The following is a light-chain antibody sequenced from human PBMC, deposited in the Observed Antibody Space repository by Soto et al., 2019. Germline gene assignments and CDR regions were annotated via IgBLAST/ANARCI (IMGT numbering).Light chain of an antibody. J-gene: IGKJ1*01. CDR3: QQCGSSPQT. Sequence: EIELTQSPGTLSLSPGERATLSCRASQSVSGSYLAWFQQKPGQAPRLLIYGASSRATGIPDRFSGSGSGTDFTLTISRLEPEDFAVYYCQQCGSSPQTSGQGTKVEIK. CDR1: QSVSGSY. V-gene: IGKV3-20*01. CDR2: GAS.